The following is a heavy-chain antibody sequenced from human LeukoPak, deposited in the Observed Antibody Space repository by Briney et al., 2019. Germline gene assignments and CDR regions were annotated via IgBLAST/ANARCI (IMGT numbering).Heavy chain of an antibody. CDR2: INSDGSNT. J-gene: IGHJ4*02. D-gene: IGHD6-19*01. CDR3: AKDRSAVAAPFDY. CDR1: GFTFSSYW. V-gene: IGHV3-74*01. Sequence: GGSLRLSCAASGFTFSSYWMHWVRQAPGKGLVWVSRINSDGSNTSYADSVKGRFTISRDNAKNTLYLQMNSLRAEDTAVYYCAKDRSAVAAPFDYWGQGTLVTVSS.